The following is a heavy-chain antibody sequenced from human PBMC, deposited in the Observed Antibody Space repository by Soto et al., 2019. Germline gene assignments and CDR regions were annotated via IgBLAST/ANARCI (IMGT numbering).Heavy chain of an antibody. CDR2: IKQDGSEK. J-gene: IGHJ5*02. CDR1: GFTFNSYW. V-gene: IGHV3-7*01. D-gene: IGHD2-21*02. CDR3: ASLGNIDVVTAHWRLAP. Sequence: EVQLVESGGGFLQPGGSLRLSCEASGFTFNSYWMSWVRQAPGKGLEWVANIKQDGSEKYHVDSVKGRFTISRDNAKNSLYLQLTSLRAEDTDVSYCASLGNIDVVTAHWRLAPWGHGTLYTVSS.